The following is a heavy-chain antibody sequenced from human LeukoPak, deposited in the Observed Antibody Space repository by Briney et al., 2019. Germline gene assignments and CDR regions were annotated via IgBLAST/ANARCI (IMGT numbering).Heavy chain of an antibody. D-gene: IGHD3-9*01. CDR3: AKDSPGVYDILTGYYKGGYFDY. Sequence: GGSLRLSCAASGFTFSSYAMSWVRQAPGKGLEWVSAISGSGGSTYYADSVKGRFTISRDNSKNTLYLQMNSLRAEDTAVYYCAKDSPGVYDILTGYYKGGYFDYWGQGTLVTVSS. V-gene: IGHV3-23*01. CDR1: GFTFSSYA. J-gene: IGHJ4*02. CDR2: ISGSGGST.